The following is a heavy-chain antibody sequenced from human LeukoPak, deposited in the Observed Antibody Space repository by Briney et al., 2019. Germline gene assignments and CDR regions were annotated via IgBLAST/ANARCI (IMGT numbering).Heavy chain of an antibody. CDR2: ISAYNGNT. CDR3: AREYCSSTSCGALDY. CDR1: GYTFTSYG. D-gene: IGHD2-2*01. J-gene: IGHJ4*02. V-gene: IGHV1-18*01. Sequence: GASVKVSCKASGYTFTSYGISWVRQAPGQGLEWMGWISAYNGNTNYAQKPQGRVTMTTDTSTSTAYMELRSLRSDDTAVYYCAREYCSSTSCGALDYWGQGTLVTVSS.